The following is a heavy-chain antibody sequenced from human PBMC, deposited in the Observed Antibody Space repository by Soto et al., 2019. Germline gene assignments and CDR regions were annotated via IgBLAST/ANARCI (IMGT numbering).Heavy chain of an antibody. D-gene: IGHD6-13*01. CDR2: MNPNSGNT. CDR3: ARYSSSWYSPDAFDI. CDR1: GYTFTSYD. V-gene: IGHV1-8*01. Sequence: QVQLVQSGAEVKKPGTSVKVSCKASGYTFTSYDINWVRQATGQGLEWMGWMNPNSGNTGYAQKFQGRVTMTRNTSISTAYMELSSLRSEDTAVYYYARYSSSWYSPDAFDIWGQGTMVTVSS. J-gene: IGHJ3*02.